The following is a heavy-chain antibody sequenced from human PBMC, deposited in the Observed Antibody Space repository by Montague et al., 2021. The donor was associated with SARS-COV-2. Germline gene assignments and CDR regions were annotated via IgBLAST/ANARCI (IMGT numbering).Heavy chain of an antibody. J-gene: IGHJ4*01. D-gene: IGHD3-16*01. Sequence: SETLSLTCAVYGGSFTDYYWTWIRQAPGKGLEWIGEVDHRGSASYSPSLKGRVSISVDRSKNQFSLRPTSVTAADAALYYCARGSRKTSMVVLVILGTAHYFDSGGQGIQVTVSS. V-gene: IGHV4-34*01. CDR1: GGSFTDYY. CDR3: ARGSRKTSMVVLVILGTAHYFDS. CDR2: VDHRGSA.